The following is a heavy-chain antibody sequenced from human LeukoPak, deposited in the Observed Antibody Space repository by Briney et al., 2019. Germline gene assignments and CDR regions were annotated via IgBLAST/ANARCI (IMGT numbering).Heavy chain of an antibody. CDR3: ARGPRCCSSTSCSTFGY. J-gene: IGHJ4*02. V-gene: IGHV4-34*01. D-gene: IGHD2-2*01. CDR2: INHSGST. CDR1: GGSFSGYY. Sequence: PSETLSLTCAVYGGSFSGYYWSWIRQPPGKGLEWIGEINHSGSTNYNPSLKSRVTISVDTSKNQFSLKLSSVTAADTAVYYCARGPRCCSSTSCSTFGYWGQGTLVTVSS.